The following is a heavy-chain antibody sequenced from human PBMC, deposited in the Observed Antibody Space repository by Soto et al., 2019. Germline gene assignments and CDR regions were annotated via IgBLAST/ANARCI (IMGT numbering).Heavy chain of an antibody. CDR3: ARQLAAGTGDYYYYYGMDV. CDR1: GYSFTSYW. J-gene: IGHJ6*02. V-gene: IGHV5-51*01. CDR2: IYPGDSDT. Sequence: GESLKISCKGSGYSFTSYWIGWVRQMPGKGLEWMGIIYPGDSDTRYSPSFQGQVTISADKSISTAYLQWGSLKASDTAMYYCARQLAAGTGDYYYYYGMDVWGQGTTVTVSS. D-gene: IGHD6-13*01.